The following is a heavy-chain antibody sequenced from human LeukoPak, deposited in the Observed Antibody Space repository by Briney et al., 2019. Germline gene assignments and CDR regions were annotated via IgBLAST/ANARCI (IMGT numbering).Heavy chain of an antibody. J-gene: IGHJ4*02. D-gene: IGHD6-13*01. CDR1: GGSISRGGYS. Sequence: SETLSLTCAVSGGSISRGGYSWSWIRQPPGKGLEWIGYFYYSGSTYYNPSLKSRVTISLDTSKNQFSLKLSSVTAADTAVYYCARAGIAAAGRFDYWGQGTLVTVSS. CDR2: FYYSGST. CDR3: ARAGIAAAGRFDY. V-gene: IGHV4-30-4*07.